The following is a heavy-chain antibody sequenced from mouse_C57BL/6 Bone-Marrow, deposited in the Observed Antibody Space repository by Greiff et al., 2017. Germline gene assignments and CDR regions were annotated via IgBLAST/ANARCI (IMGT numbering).Heavy chain of an antibody. J-gene: IGHJ2*01. CDR3: AREGGYYYFDY. CDR1: GYTFTSYG. Sequence: SGAELARPGASVKLSCKASGYTFTSYGISWVKQRTGQGLEWIGEIYPRSGNTYYNEKFKGKATLTADKSSSTAYMELRSLTSEDSAVYFCAREGGYYYFDYWGQGTTLTVSS. D-gene: IGHD2-3*01. V-gene: IGHV1-81*01. CDR2: IYPRSGNT.